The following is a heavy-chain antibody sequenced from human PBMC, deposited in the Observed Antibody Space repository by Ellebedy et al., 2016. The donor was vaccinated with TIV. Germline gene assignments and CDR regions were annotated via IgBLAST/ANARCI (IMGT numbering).Heavy chain of an antibody. CDR3: ARGPNLWFGELLDY. CDR1: GYTFTSYA. CDR2: INAGNGNT. J-gene: IGHJ4*02. D-gene: IGHD3-10*01. V-gene: IGHV1-3*01. Sequence: AASVNVSCKALGYTFTSYAMHWVRQALGQRLEWMGWINAGNGNTKYSQNFQGRVTITRDTSASTAYMELSSLRSEDTAVYYCARGPNLWFGELLDYWGQGTLVTISS.